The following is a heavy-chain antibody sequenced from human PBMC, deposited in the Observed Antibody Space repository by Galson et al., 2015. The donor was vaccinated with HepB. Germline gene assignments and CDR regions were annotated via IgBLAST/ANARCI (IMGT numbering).Heavy chain of an antibody. V-gene: IGHV3-21*01. D-gene: IGHD5-18*01. CDR3: ARGMGYSYGYFDY. Sequence: SLRLSCAASGFTFSISSLNWVRQAPGKGLEWVSSISSGGPYIYHAASMKGRFTISRDNAKNSLFLQINSLRVEDTGLYFCARGMGYSYGYFDYWGQGPLVTVSS. CDR1: GFTFSISS. CDR2: ISSGGPYI. J-gene: IGHJ4*02.